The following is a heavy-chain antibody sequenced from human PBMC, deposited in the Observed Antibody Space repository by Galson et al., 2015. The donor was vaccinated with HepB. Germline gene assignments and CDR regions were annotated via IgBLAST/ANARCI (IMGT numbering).Heavy chain of an antibody. J-gene: IGHJ4*02. V-gene: IGHV3-48*03. CDR3: ARGWWIDY. Sequence: SLRLSCAASGFTFGSFEINWVRQAPGKGLEWISYISSSASTIYYADSVKGRFTISRDNAKNSLYLQMNSLRAEDTAVYYCARGWWIDYWGQGTLVTVSS. CDR1: GFTFGSFE. CDR2: ISSSASTI. D-gene: IGHD2-15*01.